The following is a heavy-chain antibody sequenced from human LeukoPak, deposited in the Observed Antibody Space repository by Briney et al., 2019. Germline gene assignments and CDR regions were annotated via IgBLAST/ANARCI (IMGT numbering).Heavy chain of an antibody. V-gene: IGHV4-34*01. D-gene: IGHD3-16*01. CDR3: ARGGGRYYYYGMDV. J-gene: IGHJ6*02. CDR1: GGSFSGYY. Sequence: SETLSLTCAVYGGSFSGYYWSWIRQPPGKGLEWIGEINHSGSTNYNPSLKSRVTISADTSKNQFSLKLSSVTAADTAVCYCARGGGRYYYYGMDVWGQGTTVTVSS. CDR2: INHSGST.